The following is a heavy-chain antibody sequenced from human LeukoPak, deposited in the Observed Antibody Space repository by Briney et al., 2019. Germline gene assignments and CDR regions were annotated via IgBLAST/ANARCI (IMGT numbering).Heavy chain of an antibody. V-gene: IGHV3-49*04. J-gene: IGHJ6*03. Sequence: GGSLRLSCAASGFTFSNAWMSWVRQAPGKGLEWVGFIRSKAYGGTTEYAASVKGRFTISRDDSKSIAYLQMNSLKTEDTAVYYCTRGGSGWAYYYYYMDVWGKGTTVTISS. CDR2: IRSKAYGGTT. D-gene: IGHD6-19*01. CDR1: GFTFSNAW. CDR3: TRGGSGWAYYYYYMDV.